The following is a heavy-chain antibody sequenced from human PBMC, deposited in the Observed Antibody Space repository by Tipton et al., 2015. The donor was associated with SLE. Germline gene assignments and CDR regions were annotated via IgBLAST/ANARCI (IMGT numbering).Heavy chain of an antibody. CDR2: IYYSGAT. J-gene: IGHJ4*02. Sequence: TLSLTCTVSGGSISTDGYYWSWIRQHPGKGLEWIGYIYYSGATYYHPSLKSRITISVDTSKNQFSLKLTSVTAADTAMFYCASGTLEWSHEPDYWGQGTLVTVSS. CDR3: ASGTLEWSHEPDY. CDR1: GGSISTDGYY. V-gene: IGHV4-31*03. D-gene: IGHD3-3*01.